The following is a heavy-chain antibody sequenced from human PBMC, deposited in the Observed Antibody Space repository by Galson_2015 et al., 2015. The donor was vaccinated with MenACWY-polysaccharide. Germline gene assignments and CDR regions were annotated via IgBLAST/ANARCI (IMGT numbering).Heavy chain of an antibody. CDR2: MNPNSGNA. J-gene: IGHJ6*03. V-gene: IGHV1-8*01. CDR1: GYTFGSRD. Sequence: SVKVSCKASGYTFGSRDINWVRQATGQGLEWMGWMNPNSGNAGYAQKFKGGVTMTRKTPITTAYMELSSLRSEDTAVYYCARGSHYSYYYMDVWGKGTTVIVSS. CDR3: ARGSHYSYYYMDV.